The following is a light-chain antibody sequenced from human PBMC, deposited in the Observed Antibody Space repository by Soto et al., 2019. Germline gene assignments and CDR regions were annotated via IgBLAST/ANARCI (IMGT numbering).Light chain of an antibody. J-gene: IGKJ1*01. CDR3: QQYNDYWT. CDR2: LAS. V-gene: IGKV1-5*03. CDR1: QSINIW. Sequence: DIQMTQSPSTLSASVGDRVTITCRASQSINIWLAWYQQKPGRAPKLLIYLASTLASGVPSRFSGSGSGTDFTLTISSLQPDDFATYYCQQYNDYWTFGQGTRVEVK.